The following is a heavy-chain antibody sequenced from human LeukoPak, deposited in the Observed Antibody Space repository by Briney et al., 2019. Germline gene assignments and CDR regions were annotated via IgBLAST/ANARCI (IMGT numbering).Heavy chain of an antibody. V-gene: IGHV3-33*01. D-gene: IGHD1-14*01. CDR1: GFTFNRHG. J-gene: IGHJ5*02. CDR3: ARELENPLGWFDP. CDR2: IWYDGSNK. Sequence: GRSLRLSCAASGFTFNRHGMHWVRQAPGKGLEWVAVIWYDGSNKYYADSVKGRFTISRDDSKNTLYLQMNSLRAEDTAVYYCARELENPLGWFDPWGQGTLATVSS.